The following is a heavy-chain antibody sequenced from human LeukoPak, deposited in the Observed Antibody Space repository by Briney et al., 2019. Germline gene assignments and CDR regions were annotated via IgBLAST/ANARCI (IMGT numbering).Heavy chain of an antibody. CDR2: IYYSGSN. V-gene: IGHV4-59*01. J-gene: IGHJ4*02. CDR1: GGSISSYY. CDR3: ARGAGWYDY. Sequence: PSETLSLTCTVSGGSISSYYWSWIRQPPGKGLEWIWYIYYSGSNNYNPSLKSRVTISVHTSKNQFSLKLSSVAAADTAVYYWARGAGWYDYWGQGTLVTVSS. D-gene: IGHD6-19*01.